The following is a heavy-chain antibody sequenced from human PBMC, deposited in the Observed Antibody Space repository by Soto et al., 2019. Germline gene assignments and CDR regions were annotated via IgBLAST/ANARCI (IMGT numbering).Heavy chain of an antibody. CDR1: GFTFSTYG. CDR3: AKVPPTVTLYGMDV. Sequence: QVQLVESGGGVVQPGRSLRLSCAVSGFTFSTYGMHWVRQAPGKGLEWVAVISYDGSNKYYADSVKGRFTISRDNSKNTLYLQMNSLRAEDTAVYYCAKVPPTVTLYGMDVWGPGTTVTVSS. J-gene: IGHJ6*02. CDR2: ISYDGSNK. V-gene: IGHV3-30*18. D-gene: IGHD4-17*01.